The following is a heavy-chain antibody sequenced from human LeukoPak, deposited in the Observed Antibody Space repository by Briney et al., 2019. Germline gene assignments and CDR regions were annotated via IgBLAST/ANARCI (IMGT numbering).Heavy chain of an antibody. CDR2: ISAYNGNT. CDR1: GYTFTSYG. Sequence: ASVKVSCKASGYTFTSYGISWVRQAPGQGLEWMGWISAYNGNTNYAQKLQGRVTMTTDTSTSTAYMELRSLRSDDTAVYYCARDRVLKQWLVPNYYYYKDVWGKGTTVTVSS. CDR3: ARDRVLKQWLVPNYYYYKDV. D-gene: IGHD6-19*01. V-gene: IGHV1-18*01. J-gene: IGHJ6*03.